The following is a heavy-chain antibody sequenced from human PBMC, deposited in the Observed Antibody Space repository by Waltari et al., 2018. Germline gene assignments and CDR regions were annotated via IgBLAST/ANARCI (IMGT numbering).Heavy chain of an antibody. CDR2: TNTYGSFT. CDR1: GFTFSSYW. CDR3: VRGSLNPGFDY. V-gene: IGHV3-74*01. Sequence: EVQLVESGGGLVQLGGSQRLSCAVSGFTFSSYWMNWCLQPPGEGLVLLSRTNTYGSFTNYADAVECRFTMSRDNAKDTVYLQMNSLRAEDTAIYYCVRGSLNPGFDYWGQGTLVTVSS. J-gene: IGHJ4*02.